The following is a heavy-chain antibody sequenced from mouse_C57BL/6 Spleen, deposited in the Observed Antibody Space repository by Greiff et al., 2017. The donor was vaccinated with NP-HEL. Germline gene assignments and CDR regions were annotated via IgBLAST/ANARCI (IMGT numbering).Heavy chain of an antibody. CDR3: ARGGTGTIGY. V-gene: IGHV1-85*01. J-gene: IGHJ2*01. D-gene: IGHD4-1*01. CDR2: IYPGDGST. Sequence: QVQLQQSGPELVKPGASVKLSCKASGYTFTSYDINWVKQRPGQGLEWIGWIYPGDGSTKYNEKFKGKATLTVDTSSSTAYMELHSLTSEDSAVYFCARGGTGTIGYWGQGTTLTVSS. CDR1: GYTFTSYD.